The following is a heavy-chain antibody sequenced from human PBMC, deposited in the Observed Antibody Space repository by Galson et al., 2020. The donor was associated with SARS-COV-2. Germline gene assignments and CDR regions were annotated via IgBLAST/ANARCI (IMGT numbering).Heavy chain of an antibody. CDR2: MNPNSGNT. CDR1: GYTFTSYD. D-gene: IGHD2-15*01. CDR3: ARVYPGGYCSGGSCPRDADTWFDT. J-gene: IGHJ5*02. Sequence: ASVKVSCKASGYTFTSYDINWVRQATGQGLEWMGWMNPNSGNTGYAQKFQGRVTMTRNTSISTAYMELSSLRSEDTAVYYCARVYPGGYCSGGSCPRDADTWFDTWGQGTMVTVS. V-gene: IGHV1-8*01.